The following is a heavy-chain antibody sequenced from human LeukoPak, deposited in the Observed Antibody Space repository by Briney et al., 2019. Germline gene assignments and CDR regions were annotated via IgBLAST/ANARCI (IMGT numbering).Heavy chain of an antibody. CDR3: ARGFANYYYYYYMDV. V-gene: IGHV1-8*02. CDR2: MNPNSGNT. Sequence: GASVRVSCKASGYTFTSYGISWVRQATGQGLEWMGWMNPNSGNTGYAQKFQGRVTMTRNTSISTAYMELSSLRSEDTAVYYCARGFANYYYYYYMDVWGKGTTVTISS. J-gene: IGHJ6*03. CDR1: GYTFTSYG.